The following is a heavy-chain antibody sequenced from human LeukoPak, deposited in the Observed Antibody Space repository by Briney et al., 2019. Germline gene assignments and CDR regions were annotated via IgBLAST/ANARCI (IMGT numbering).Heavy chain of an antibody. CDR2: IHYSGST. Sequence: PSETLSLTCTVSGGSISSYYWSWIRQPPGKGLEWIGYIHYSGSTNYNPSLKSRVTISVDTSKNQFSLKLSSVTAADTAVYYCARADSSPNYYYYGMDVWGQGTTVTVSS. D-gene: IGHD6-13*01. CDR3: ARADSSPNYYYYGMDV. J-gene: IGHJ6*02. CDR1: GGSISSYY. V-gene: IGHV4-59*08.